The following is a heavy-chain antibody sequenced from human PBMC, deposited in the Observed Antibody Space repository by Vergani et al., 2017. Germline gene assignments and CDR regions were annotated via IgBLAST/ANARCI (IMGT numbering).Heavy chain of an antibody. V-gene: IGHV5-10-1*03. CDR2: IDPSDSYT. J-gene: IGHJ4*02. CDR1: GYSFTSYW. Sequence: EVQLVQSGAEVKKPGESLRISCKGSGYSFTSYWISWVRQMPGKGLEWMGRIDPSDSYTNYSPSFQGHVTISADKSSSTAYLQWSSLKASDTAMYYCATMYSSGWYYGYWGQGTLVTVSS. D-gene: IGHD6-19*01. CDR3: ATMYSSGWYYGY.